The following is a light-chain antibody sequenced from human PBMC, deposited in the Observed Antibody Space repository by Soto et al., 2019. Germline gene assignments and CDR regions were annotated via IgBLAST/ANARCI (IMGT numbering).Light chain of an antibody. CDR3: QSADSSGTYPYV. CDR1: ALPKQY. J-gene: IGLJ1*01. Sequence: SYELTQPPSVSVSPGQTARITCSGDALPKQYAYWYQQKPGQAPVLVIYKDSERPSGIPERFSGSSSGTTVTLTISGVQAEDAADYYCQSADSSGTYPYVFGTGTKVTVL. CDR2: KDS. V-gene: IGLV3-25*02.